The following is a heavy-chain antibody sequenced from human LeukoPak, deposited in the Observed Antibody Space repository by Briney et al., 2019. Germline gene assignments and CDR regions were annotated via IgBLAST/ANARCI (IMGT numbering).Heavy chain of an antibody. CDR2: INPNSGGT. V-gene: IGHV1-2*02. CDR1: GYTFTGYY. Sequence: GASVKVSCKASGYTFTGYYMHWVRQAPGQGLERMGWINPNSGGTNYAQKFQGRVTMTRDTPISTAYMELSRLRSDDTAVYYCARVGGIAAAATRRNWFDPWGQGTLVTVSS. J-gene: IGHJ5*02. D-gene: IGHD6-13*01. CDR3: ARVGGIAAAATRRNWFDP.